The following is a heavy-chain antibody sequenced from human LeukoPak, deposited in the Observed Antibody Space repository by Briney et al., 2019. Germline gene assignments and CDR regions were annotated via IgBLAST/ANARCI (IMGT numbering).Heavy chain of an antibody. Sequence: GGSLRLSCAASGFTFYDYAMHWVRHAPGKGVEWVSLISGDGGSTYYADSVKGRFTISRDNSKNSLYLQMNSLRTEDTALYYCANGAWEWLAPGGRMDVWGQGTTVTVSS. J-gene: IGHJ6*02. CDR3: ANGAWEWLAPGGRMDV. CDR1: GFTFYDYA. D-gene: IGHD6-19*01. CDR2: ISGDGGST. V-gene: IGHV3-43*02.